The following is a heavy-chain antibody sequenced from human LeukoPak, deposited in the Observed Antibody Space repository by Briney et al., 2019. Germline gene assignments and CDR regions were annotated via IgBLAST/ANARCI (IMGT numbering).Heavy chain of an antibody. CDR2: ISGSGGST. Sequence: GGSLRLSCAASGFTFSSYAMSWVRQAPGKGLEWVSAISGSGGSTYYADSVKGRFTTSRDNSKNTLYLQMNSLRAEDTAVYYCAKDGAAAGNFDYWGQGTLVTVSS. J-gene: IGHJ4*02. CDR3: AKDGAAAGNFDY. V-gene: IGHV3-23*01. CDR1: GFTFSSYA. D-gene: IGHD6-13*01.